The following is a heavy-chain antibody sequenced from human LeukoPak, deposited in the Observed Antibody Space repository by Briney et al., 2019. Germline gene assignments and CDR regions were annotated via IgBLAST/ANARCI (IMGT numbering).Heavy chain of an antibody. Sequence: GGSLRLSCAASGFTFSSYAMTWVRQAPGKGLEWVSGISHSGGSTYYADSVKGRFNISRDNSRNTVYPQMNSLRAEDSAVYHCARGPYCGGGTCYTLGAFDIWGQGTLASVSS. CDR3: ARGPYCGGGTCYTLGAFDI. D-gene: IGHD2-15*01. CDR2: ISHSGGST. V-gene: IGHV3-23*01. J-gene: IGHJ3*02. CDR1: GFTFSSYA.